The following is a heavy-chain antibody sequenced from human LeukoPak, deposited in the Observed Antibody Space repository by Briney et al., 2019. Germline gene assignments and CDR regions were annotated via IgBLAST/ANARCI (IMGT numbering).Heavy chain of an antibody. D-gene: IGHD2-2*01. J-gene: IGHJ4*02. CDR2: IYENGGTT. V-gene: IGHV3-23*01. Sequence: PGGSLRLSCVGSGFTFRSHAMSWVRQAPEKGLEFVSGIYENGGTTYYADSVKGRFSISRDNSKNTLYLQMNSLRAEDTAIYYCAKDLGYCSSTSCVDYWGQGTLVTVSS. CDR1: GFTFRSHA. CDR3: AKDLGYCSSTSCVDY.